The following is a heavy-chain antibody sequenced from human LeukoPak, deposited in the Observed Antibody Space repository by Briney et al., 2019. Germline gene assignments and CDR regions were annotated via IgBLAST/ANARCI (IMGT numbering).Heavy chain of an antibody. V-gene: IGHV3-30*04. J-gene: IGHJ4*02. CDR2: ISYDGSNK. CDR3: ARSVGATGLSHFDS. D-gene: IGHD1-26*01. Sequence: GGSLRLSCAASGFTFSTYAMHWVRQAPGKGLEWVAVISYDGSNKFYTGSVKGRFTISRDNSKNTLYLQMNSLRPEDTAVYYWARSVGATGLSHFDSWGQGTLVTVSS. CDR1: GFTFSTYA.